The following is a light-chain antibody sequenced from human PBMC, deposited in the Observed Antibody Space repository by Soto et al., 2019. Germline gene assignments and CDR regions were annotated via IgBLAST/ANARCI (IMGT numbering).Light chain of an antibody. CDR1: QSVSSSY. Sequence: EIVLTQSPGTLSLSPGERATLSCRASQSVSSSYLAWYQQKPGQAPRLLIYGASSRATGIPDRFSGSGSGTDVTLTISRLEPEDFAVYYCQQYGSPPHITFGPGTKVDIK. J-gene: IGKJ3*01. CDR3: QQYGSPPHIT. CDR2: GAS. V-gene: IGKV3-20*01.